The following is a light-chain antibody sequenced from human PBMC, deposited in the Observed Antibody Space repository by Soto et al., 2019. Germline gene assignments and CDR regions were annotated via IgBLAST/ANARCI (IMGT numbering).Light chain of an antibody. CDR1: QIVSYSSNNKNY. Sequence: DIVMTQSPDSLAVSLGERATINCKSSQIVSYSSNNKNYLAWYQQKPGQPPKLLIYWASTGESGLPDRFSGSGSVTDFTLATSSLQAEDVADYYCQEYYGTPFTFGQGTKLEIK. CDR3: QEYYGTPFT. V-gene: IGKV4-1*01. CDR2: WAS. J-gene: IGKJ2*01.